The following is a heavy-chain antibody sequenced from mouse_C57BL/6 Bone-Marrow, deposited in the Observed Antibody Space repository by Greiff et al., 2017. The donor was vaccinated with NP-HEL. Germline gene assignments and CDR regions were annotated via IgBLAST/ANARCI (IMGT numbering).Heavy chain of an antibody. V-gene: IGHV1-72*01. CDR3: ARSWGYYPYYYAMDY. D-gene: IGHD2-3*01. Sequence: VQLQQPGAELVKPGASVKLSCKASGYTFTSYWMHWVKQRPGRGLEWIGRIYPNSGGTKYNEKFKSKATLTVDKPSSTAYMQLSSLTSEDSAVYYCARSWGYYPYYYAMDYWGQGTSVTVSA. CDR1: GYTFTSYW. J-gene: IGHJ4*01. CDR2: IYPNSGGT.